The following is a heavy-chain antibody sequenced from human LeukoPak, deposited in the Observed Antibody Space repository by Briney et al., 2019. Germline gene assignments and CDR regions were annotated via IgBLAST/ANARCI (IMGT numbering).Heavy chain of an antibody. V-gene: IGHV3-30-3*01. D-gene: IGHD3-22*01. Sequence: GGSLRLSCAASGFTFSSYAMHWVRQAPGKGLEWVAVISYDGSNKYYADSVKGRFTISRDNSKNTLYLQMNSLRAEDTAVYYCARVGGPNHSSGYSYFDYWGQGTLVTVSS. J-gene: IGHJ4*02. CDR3: ARVGGPNHSSGYSYFDY. CDR1: GFTFSSYA. CDR2: ISYDGSNK.